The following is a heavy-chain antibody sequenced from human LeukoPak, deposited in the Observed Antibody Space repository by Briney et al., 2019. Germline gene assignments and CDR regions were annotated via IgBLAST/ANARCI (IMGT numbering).Heavy chain of an antibody. CDR2: ISISSSYI. D-gene: IGHD2-2*01. CDR3: AKGGSIVVVPAAMSYYYYYMDV. J-gene: IGHJ6*03. V-gene: IGHV3-21*04. CDR1: GFTFSRYS. Sequence: GGSLRLSCAASGFTFSRYSMNWVRQAPGKGLEWVSSISISSSYIYYADSVKGRFTISRDNSKNTLYLQMNSLRAEDTAVYYCAKGGSIVVVPAAMSYYYYYMDVWGKGTTVTISS.